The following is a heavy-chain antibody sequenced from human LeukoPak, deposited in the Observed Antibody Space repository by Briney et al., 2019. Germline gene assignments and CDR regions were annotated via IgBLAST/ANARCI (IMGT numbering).Heavy chain of an antibody. V-gene: IGHV4-59*01. CDR2: IYYSGST. J-gene: IGHJ4*02. CDR3: AREDIAVAGFDY. CDR1: GGSISNYY. D-gene: IGHD6-19*01. Sequence: SETLSLTCTVSGGSISNYYWSWIRQPPGKGLEWIGYIYYSGSTNYNPSLKSRVTISVDTSKNQFSLKLSSVTAADTAVYYCAREDIAVAGFDYWGQGTLVTVSS.